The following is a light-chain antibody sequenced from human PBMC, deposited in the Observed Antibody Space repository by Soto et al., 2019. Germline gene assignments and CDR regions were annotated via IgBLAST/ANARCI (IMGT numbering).Light chain of an antibody. Sequence: QSVLTQPASLSGSPGQSITISCTGTSSDVGGYNYVSWYQQHPGKAPKLMIYDVSNRPSGVSNRFSGSKSGNTASLTISGLQAEDEADYYCSSYTSSRGVFGTGTKVTVL. J-gene: IGLJ1*01. V-gene: IGLV2-14*01. CDR2: DVS. CDR1: SSDVGGYNY. CDR3: SSYTSSRGV.